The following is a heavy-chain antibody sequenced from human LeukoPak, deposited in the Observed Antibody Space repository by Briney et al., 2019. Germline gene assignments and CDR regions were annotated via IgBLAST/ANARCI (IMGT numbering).Heavy chain of an antibody. J-gene: IGHJ4*02. Sequence: SETLSLTCSVSGASISNYYWSWIRQPPGKGLEWIGNIYHSGSTYKNPSLKSRVTISLDTSKNQFSLNLSSVTAADTAMYYCARLSGAPVRHPIYHFDYWGQGTLVTVSS. V-gene: IGHV4-59*04. D-gene: IGHD2-2*02. CDR3: ARLSGAPVRHPIYHFDY. CDR1: GASISNYY. CDR2: IYHSGST.